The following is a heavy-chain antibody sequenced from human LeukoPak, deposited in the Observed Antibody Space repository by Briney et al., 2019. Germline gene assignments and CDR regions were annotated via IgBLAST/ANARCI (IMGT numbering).Heavy chain of an antibody. CDR1: GYSFTSYW. CDR2: IYPRDSDT. CDR3: ARSPDYDFLTGYFFDY. J-gene: IGHJ4*02. D-gene: IGHD3-9*01. V-gene: IGHV5-51*01. Sequence: GESLKISCKGSGYSFTSYWIGWVRQMPGKGLGWMGIIYPRDSDTRYSPSFQGQVTISADKSISTAYLQWSSLKASDTAMYYCARSPDYDFLTGYFFDYWGQGTLVTVSS.